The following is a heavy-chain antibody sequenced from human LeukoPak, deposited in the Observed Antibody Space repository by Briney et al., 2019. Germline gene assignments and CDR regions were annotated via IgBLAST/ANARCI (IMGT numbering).Heavy chain of an antibody. V-gene: IGHV1-18*01. CDR2: ISTYNGDT. D-gene: IGHD3-10*01. CDR3: ARDKEMRLLWFGELLPFDP. J-gene: IGHJ5*02. Sequence: ASVKVSCKASGYTFINYGINWVRQAPGQGLEWMGWISTYNGDTNYTEKLKGRVTMTTDTFTSTAYMELRSPASDDTAVYYCARDKEMRLLWFGELLPFDPWGQGTLITVSS. CDR1: GYTFINYG.